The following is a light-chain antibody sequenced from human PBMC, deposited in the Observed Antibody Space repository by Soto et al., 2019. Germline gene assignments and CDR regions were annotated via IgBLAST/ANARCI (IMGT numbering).Light chain of an antibody. CDR1: SSNIGAGYD. V-gene: IGLV1-40*01. Sequence: QSVLTHPPSVSGAPGQRVTISCTGSSSNIGAGYDVHWYQQLPGTAPKFLIYGNNNRPSGVPDRFSGSKSGTSASLAITGLQTEDEADYYCQSFDSSLSGSIFGGGTKLTVL. CDR3: QSFDSSLSGSI. CDR2: GNN. J-gene: IGLJ2*01.